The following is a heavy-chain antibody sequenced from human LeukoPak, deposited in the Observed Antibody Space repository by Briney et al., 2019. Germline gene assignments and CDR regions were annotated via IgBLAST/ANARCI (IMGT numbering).Heavy chain of an antibody. CDR1: GYSISSGYY. Sequence: SETLSLTCAVSGYSISSGYYWGWIRQPPGKGLEWIGSIYHSGSTYYNPSLKSRVTISVDTSKNQFSLKLSSVTAADTAVYYCARVSLFGGLFPLNWFDPWGQGTLVTVSS. D-gene: IGHD3-10*02. CDR2: IYHSGST. V-gene: IGHV4-38-2*01. J-gene: IGHJ5*02. CDR3: ARVSLFGGLFPLNWFDP.